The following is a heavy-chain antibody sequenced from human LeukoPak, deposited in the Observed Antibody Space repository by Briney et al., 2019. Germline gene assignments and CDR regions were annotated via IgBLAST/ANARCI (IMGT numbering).Heavy chain of an antibody. CDR1: ASTSSSVD. Sequence: LARFSRRASASTSSSVDIYGVPQATKQRLEWMGWMNPNSGNTGYAQKFQGRVTMTRNTSISTAYMELSSLRSEDTAVYYCARVSMVRGVIIRYYFDYWGQGTLVTVSS. V-gene: IGHV1-8*01. CDR3: ARVSMVRGVIIRYYFDY. D-gene: IGHD3-10*01. CDR2: MNPNSGNT. J-gene: IGHJ4*02.